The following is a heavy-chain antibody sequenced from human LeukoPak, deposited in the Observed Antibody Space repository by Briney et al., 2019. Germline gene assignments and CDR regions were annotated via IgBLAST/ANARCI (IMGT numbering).Heavy chain of an antibody. V-gene: IGHV1-18*04. J-gene: IGHJ3*02. CDR1: GYTFTSYY. CDR2: ISAYNGNT. Sequence: ASVKVSCKASGYTFTSYYMHWVRQAPGQGLEWMGWISAYNGNTNYAQKLQGRVTMTTDTSTSTAYMGLRSLRSDDTALYYCARFGLGKHIEVAGIPFDIWGQGTMVTVSS. D-gene: IGHD6-19*01. CDR3: ARFGLGKHIEVAGIPFDI.